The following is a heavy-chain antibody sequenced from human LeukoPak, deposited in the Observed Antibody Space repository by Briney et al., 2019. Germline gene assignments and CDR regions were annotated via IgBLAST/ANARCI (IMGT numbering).Heavy chain of an antibody. CDR3: VRWGFSMVRGLIAYYGMDV. J-gene: IGHJ6*02. Sequence: GGSLRLSCAASGFTFSDHYMDWVRKAPGKGLEWFARIRNKAKSYSTEYAASEKGRFTISRDASKNSLYLQMHSLKTEDTAVYYCVRWGFSMVRGLIAYYGMDVWGQGTTVTVSS. CDR1: GFTFSDHY. V-gene: IGHV3-72*01. D-gene: IGHD3-10*01. CDR2: IRNKAKSYST.